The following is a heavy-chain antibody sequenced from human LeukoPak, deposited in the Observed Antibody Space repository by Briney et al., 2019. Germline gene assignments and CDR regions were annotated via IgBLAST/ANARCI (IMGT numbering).Heavy chain of an antibody. J-gene: IGHJ5*02. V-gene: IGHV4-4*07. CDR3: ARDSGTTGEVKFDP. CDR1: AGSMSRYY. CDR2: ILGGGSP. Sequence: PETRSLTSTVAAGSMSRYYWSWIRQLAGGGLEWIGPILGGGSPTYNPSFKGRVRRPVAPSKDQPARSLNAVAAAAPALYSCARDSGTTGEVKFDPWGQGTLVTVSS. D-gene: IGHD3-10*01.